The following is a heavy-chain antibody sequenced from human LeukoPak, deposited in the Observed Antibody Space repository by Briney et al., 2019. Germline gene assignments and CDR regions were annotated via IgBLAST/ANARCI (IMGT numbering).Heavy chain of an antibody. CDR2: AFHSGTS. CDR1: GGSISTNW. J-gene: IGHJ4*02. Sequence: SETLSLTCAVSGGSISTNWWSWVRQSPGEGLEWIGEAFHSGTSNYKPSLKSRVTISLDKSKNQFSLSLSSVTAADTAVYYCARHTSLSGQRGFDSWGQRILVTVSS. D-gene: IGHD1-1*01. CDR3: ARHTSLSGQRGFDS. V-gene: IGHV4-4*02.